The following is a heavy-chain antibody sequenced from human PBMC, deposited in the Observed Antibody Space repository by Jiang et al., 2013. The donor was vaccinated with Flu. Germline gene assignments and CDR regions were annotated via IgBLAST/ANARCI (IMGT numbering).Heavy chain of an antibody. V-gene: IGHV3-30-3*01. CDR2: ISYDGSRT. D-gene: IGHD1-1*01. J-gene: IGHJ4*02. Sequence: GRSLRLSCAASGFVFNAHPMHWVRQAPGKGLEWLAVISYDGSRTYYAESVKGRFTISRDNSRNTLFLQMNTLRGDDTAVYYCARDDGYTINWHPYYWGQGTLVTVSS. CDR1: GFVFNAHP. CDR3: ARDDGYTINWHPYY.